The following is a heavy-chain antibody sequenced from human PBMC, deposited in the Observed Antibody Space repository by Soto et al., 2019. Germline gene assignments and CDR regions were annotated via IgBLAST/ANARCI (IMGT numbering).Heavy chain of an antibody. V-gene: IGHV1-46*01. CDR1: GYTFTSYY. CDR3: VREFSGGYFDY. Sequence: QVQLVQSGAEVKKPGASVRLSCKASGYTFTSYYVHWVRQAPGQGLEWMGIINCNSGGTNYAQKFQGRVTMTRDTSTNTVYMDLSSLGSEDTAVYYCVREFSGGYFDYWGQGTLVTVSP. CDR2: INCNSGGT. J-gene: IGHJ4*02. D-gene: IGHD3-10*01.